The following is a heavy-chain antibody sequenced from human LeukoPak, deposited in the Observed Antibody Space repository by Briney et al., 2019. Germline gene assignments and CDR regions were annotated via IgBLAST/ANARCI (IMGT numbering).Heavy chain of an antibody. CDR3: AKSVVEDY. V-gene: IGHV3-30*18. CDR1: GFTFSSYG. J-gene: IGHJ4*02. Sequence: PGGSLRLSCAASGFTFSSYGMHWVRQAPGKGLEWVAVISYDGSNKYYADSVKGRFTISRDNSKNTLYLQMNSLRAEDTAVYYCAKSVVEDYWGQGTLVTVSS. CDR2: ISYDGSNK. D-gene: IGHD2-21*01.